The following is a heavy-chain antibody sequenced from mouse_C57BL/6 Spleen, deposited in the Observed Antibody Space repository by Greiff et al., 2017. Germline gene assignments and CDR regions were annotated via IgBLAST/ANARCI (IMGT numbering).Heavy chain of an antibody. CDR2: IYPGDGDT. CDR3: ARKGTNWVFDY. D-gene: IGHD4-1*01. J-gene: IGHJ2*01. CDR1: GYAFSSYW. V-gene: IGHV1-80*01. Sequence: QVQLQQSGAELVKPGASVKISCKASGYAFSSYWMNWVKQRPGKGLEWIGQIYPGDGDTNYNGKFKGKATLTADKSSSTAYMQLSSLTSEDSAVYFCARKGTNWVFDYWGQGTTLTVSS.